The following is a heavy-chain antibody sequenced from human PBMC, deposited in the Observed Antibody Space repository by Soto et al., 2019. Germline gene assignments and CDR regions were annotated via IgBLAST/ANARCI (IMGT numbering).Heavy chain of an antibody. CDR2: IYYSGST. CDR1: GGSISSGGYY. CDR3: ARYSGYEYGMDV. Sequence: PSETLSLTCTVSGGSISSGGYYWRWIRQHPGKGLEWIGYIYYSGSTYYNPSLKSRVTISVDTSKNQFSLKLSSVTAADTAVYYCARYSGYEYGMDVWGQGTTVTVSS. D-gene: IGHD1-26*01. V-gene: IGHV4-31*03. J-gene: IGHJ6*02.